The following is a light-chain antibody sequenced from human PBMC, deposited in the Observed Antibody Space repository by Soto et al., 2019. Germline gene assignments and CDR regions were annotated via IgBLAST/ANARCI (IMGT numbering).Light chain of an antibody. V-gene: IGKV1-5*03. J-gene: IGKJ2*01. CDR1: QSIGNW. CDR2: KSS. CDR3: QQYGNYSPYS. Sequence: DIQMTQSPSTLSASVGDRVTITCRASQSIGNWLAWYQHKPGKAPKLMNYKSSNLESGVPSRFSGSGSGTEFTLTINILQPDDFAPYYCQQYGNYSPYSFGQGTKLEIK.